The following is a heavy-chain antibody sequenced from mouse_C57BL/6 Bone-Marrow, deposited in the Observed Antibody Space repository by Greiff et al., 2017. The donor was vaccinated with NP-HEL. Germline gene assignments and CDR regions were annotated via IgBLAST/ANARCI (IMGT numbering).Heavy chain of an antibody. Sequence: VKLVESGAELARPGASVKLSCKASGYTFTSYGISWVKQRTGQGLEWIGEIYPRSGNTYYNEKFKGEATLTADKSSSTAYMELRSLTSEDSAVYFCARAYSNYVYWYFDVWGTGTTVTVSS. CDR1: GYTFTSYG. D-gene: IGHD2-5*01. CDR2: IYPRSGNT. J-gene: IGHJ1*03. V-gene: IGHV1-81*01. CDR3: ARAYSNYVYWYFDV.